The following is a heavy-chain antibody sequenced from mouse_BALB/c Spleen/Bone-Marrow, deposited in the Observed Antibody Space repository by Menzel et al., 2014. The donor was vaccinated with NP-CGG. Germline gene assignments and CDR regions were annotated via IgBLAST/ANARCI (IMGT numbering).Heavy chain of an antibody. Sequence: EVNVVESGGGLVQPGGSLKLSCAASGSTFSNYGMSWVRQTPDKRLELVATINSDGGSTYYPDSVKGRFTIYRNTAKNTLYLQVSSLKSEETAMYYCVRGNYGNYVDYFDFWGQGTTLTVSS. D-gene: IGHD2-1*01. CDR2: INSDGGST. J-gene: IGHJ2*01. V-gene: IGHV5-6-3*01. CDR3: VRGNYGNYVDYFDF. CDR1: GSTFSNYG.